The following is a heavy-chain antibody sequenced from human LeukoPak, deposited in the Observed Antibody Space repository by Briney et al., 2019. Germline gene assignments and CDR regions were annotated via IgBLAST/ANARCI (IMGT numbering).Heavy chain of an antibody. CDR3: ARTNWGPGNDAFDV. CDR1: GGSISSGSYY. Sequence: SETLSLTCTVSGGSISSGSYYWSWIRQPAGKGLEWIGRIYTSGSTNYNPSLKSRVTISVDTSKNQFSLKLSSVTAADTAVYYCARTNWGPGNDAFDVWGQGTMVTVSS. V-gene: IGHV4-61*02. CDR2: IYTSGST. D-gene: IGHD7-27*01. J-gene: IGHJ3*01.